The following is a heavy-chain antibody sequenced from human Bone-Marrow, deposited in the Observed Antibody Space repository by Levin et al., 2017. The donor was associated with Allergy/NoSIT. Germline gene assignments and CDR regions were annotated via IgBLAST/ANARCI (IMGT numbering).Heavy chain of an antibody. J-gene: IGHJ4*02. CDR1: GGSISSSNW. CDR3: AKKRAQGCSSTSCYDFDY. V-gene: IGHV4-4*02. CDR2: IYHSGSS. Sequence: PGGSLRLSCAVSGGSISSSNWWSWVRQPPGKGLEWIGEIYHSGSSNYNPSLRSRVTISVDKSKNQFSLRLTSVTAADTAVYYCAKKRAQGCSSTSCYDFDYWGQGTLVTVSS. D-gene: IGHD2-2*01.